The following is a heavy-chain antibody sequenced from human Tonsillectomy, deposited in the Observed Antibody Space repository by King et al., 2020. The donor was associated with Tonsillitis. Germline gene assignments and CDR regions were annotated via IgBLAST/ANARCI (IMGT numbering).Heavy chain of an antibody. J-gene: IGHJ4*02. V-gene: IGHV1-3*01. CDR2: INAGNGNT. CDR3: ASERGAAAGATGIDGFDH. Sequence: QLVQSGAEVKKPGASVKVSCKASGYTFTSYAMHWVRPAPGQRLEWMGWINAGNGNTKYSQKFQGRVTITRDTSASTAYMELRSLRSEDTAVYYCASERGAAAGATGIDGFDHWGQGTLVTVSS. D-gene: IGHD6-13*01. CDR1: GYTFTSYA.